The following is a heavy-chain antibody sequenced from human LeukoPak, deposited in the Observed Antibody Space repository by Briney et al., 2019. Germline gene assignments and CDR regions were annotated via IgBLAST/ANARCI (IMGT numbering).Heavy chain of an antibody. CDR1: GFTVSINY. V-gene: IGHV3-66*01. J-gene: IGHJ4*02. D-gene: IGHD6-13*01. Sequence: GGSLRLSCAASGFTVSINYMSWVRQAPGKGLEWVSVIYSGGSTYYADSVKGRFTISRDNSKNTLYLQMNSLRAEDTAVYYCARGRHSSSWYFDYWGQGTLVTVSS. CDR2: IYSGGST. CDR3: ARGRHSSSWYFDY.